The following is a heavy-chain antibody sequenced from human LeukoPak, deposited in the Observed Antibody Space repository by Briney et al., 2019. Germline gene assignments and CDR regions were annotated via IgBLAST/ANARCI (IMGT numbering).Heavy chain of an antibody. CDR1: GFTFDDYV. CDR3: AKLDGSNDY. CDR2: ISWNSGSI. Sequence: GRSLRLSCAASGFTFDDYVMHWVRQAPGKGLEWVSGISWNSGSIGSADSVKGRFTISRDNAKNSLYLQLNSLRAEDTALYYCAKLDGSNDYWGQGTLVTVSS. D-gene: IGHD1-1*01. J-gene: IGHJ4*02. V-gene: IGHV3-9*01.